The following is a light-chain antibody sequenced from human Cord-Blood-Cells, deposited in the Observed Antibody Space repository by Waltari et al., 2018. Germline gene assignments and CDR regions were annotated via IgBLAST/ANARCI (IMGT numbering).Light chain of an antibody. Sequence: SYELTQPPSVSVSPGQTARLTCSGDAWPKPYAYWYQQKPGKAPVLVIYKDSERPSGIPERFSGSSSGTTVTLTISGVQAEDEADYYCQSADSSGTWVFGGGTKLTVL. CDR1: AWPKPY. V-gene: IGLV3-25*02. J-gene: IGLJ3*02. CDR3: QSADSSGTWV. CDR2: KDS.